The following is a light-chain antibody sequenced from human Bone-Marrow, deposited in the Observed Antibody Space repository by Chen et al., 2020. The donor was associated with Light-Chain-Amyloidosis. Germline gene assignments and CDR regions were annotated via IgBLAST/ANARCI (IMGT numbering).Light chain of an antibody. CDR1: QSVGAY. J-gene: IGKJ1*01. CDR2: DTS. CDR3: QQGATWPWT. V-gene: IGKV3-11*01. Sequence: VLTQSPATLSLSPGEGATLSCRTSQSVGAYLAWYQQRPGQAPSLLIYDTSNRATGIPARFSGSGSETDFTRTISSLESEDFAVYYCQQGATWPWTFGHGTKVEIK.